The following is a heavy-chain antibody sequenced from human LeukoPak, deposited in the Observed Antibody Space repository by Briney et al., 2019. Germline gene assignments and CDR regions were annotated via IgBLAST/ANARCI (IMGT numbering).Heavy chain of an antibody. CDR3: ARGVLLERRSSYYMDV. J-gene: IGHJ6*03. V-gene: IGHV3-7*01. D-gene: IGHD1-1*01. CDR2: IKQDGSEK. Sequence: GGSLRLSCAASGFTFSSYWMSWVRQAPGKGLEWVANIKQDGSEKYYVDSVKGRFTISRDNAKNSLYLQMNSLRAEDTAVYYCARGVLLERRSSYYMDVWGKGTTVTVSS. CDR1: GFTFSSYW.